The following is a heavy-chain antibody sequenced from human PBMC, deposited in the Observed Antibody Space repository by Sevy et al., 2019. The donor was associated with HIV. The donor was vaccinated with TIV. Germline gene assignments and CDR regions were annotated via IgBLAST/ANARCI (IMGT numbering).Heavy chain of an antibody. Sequence: GGSLRLSCAASGFTFSSYAMHWVRQAPGKGLEWVAVISYDGSNKYYADSVKGRFTISRDNSKNTLYLQMNSLRAEDTAVYYCASLILPYYYDSSGPRGNDYWGQGTLVTVSS. J-gene: IGHJ4*02. CDR1: GFTFSSYA. CDR3: ASLILPYYYDSSGPRGNDY. CDR2: ISYDGSNK. V-gene: IGHV3-30-3*01. D-gene: IGHD3-22*01.